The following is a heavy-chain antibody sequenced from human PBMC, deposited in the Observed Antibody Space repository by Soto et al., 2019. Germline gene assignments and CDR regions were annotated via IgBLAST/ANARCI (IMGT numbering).Heavy chain of an antibody. Sequence: GSGPTLVNPTQTLTLTCTFSGFSLSTSGVGVGWIRQPPGKALEWLALIYWDDDKRYSPSLKSRLTITKDTSKNQVVLTMTNMDPVDTATYYCAHRRKAGGWFDPWGQGTLVTVSS. CDR3: AHRRKAGGWFDP. V-gene: IGHV2-5*02. J-gene: IGHJ5*02. CDR2: IYWDDDK. CDR1: GFSLSTSGVG.